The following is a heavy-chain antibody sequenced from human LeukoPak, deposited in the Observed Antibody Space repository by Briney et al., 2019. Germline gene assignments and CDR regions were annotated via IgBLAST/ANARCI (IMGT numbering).Heavy chain of an antibody. V-gene: IGHV3-30*02. CDR2: IRYDGSNK. D-gene: IGHD3-10*01. J-gene: IGHJ4*02. CDR1: GFTFSSYG. CDR3: AKVLLWFGELSSFDY. Sequence: GRSLRLSCAASGFTFSSYGMHWVRQAPGKGLEWVAFIRYDGSNKYYADSVKGRFTISRDNSKNTLYLQMNSLRAEDTAVYYCAKVLLWFGELSSFDYWGQGTLVTVSS.